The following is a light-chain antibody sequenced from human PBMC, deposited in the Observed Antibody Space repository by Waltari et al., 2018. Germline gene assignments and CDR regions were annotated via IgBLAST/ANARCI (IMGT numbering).Light chain of an antibody. Sequence: SSELTQDPAVSVALGQTVRITCQGDSLRSYYASSYQHKPGQAPVLVIYGKNNRPSGIPDRFSGSSSGNTASLTITGAQAEDEADYYCNSRDSSGNHHVVFGGGTKLTVL. CDR2: GKN. CDR1: SLRSYY. J-gene: IGLJ2*01. CDR3: NSRDSSGNHHVV. V-gene: IGLV3-19*01.